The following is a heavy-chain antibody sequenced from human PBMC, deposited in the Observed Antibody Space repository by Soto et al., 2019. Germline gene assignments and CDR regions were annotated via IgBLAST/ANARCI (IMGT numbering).Heavy chain of an antibody. CDR1: GGSISSSSYY. CDR3: ASRIEYSSSRVFDY. CDR2: IYYSGST. V-gene: IGHV4-39*01. D-gene: IGHD6-13*01. Sequence: PSETLSLTCTVSGGSISSSSYYWGWIRQPPGKGLEWIGSIYYSGSTYYNPSLKSRVTISVDTSKDQFSLKLSSVTAADTAVYYCASRIEYSSSRVFDYWGQGTLVTVSS. J-gene: IGHJ4*02.